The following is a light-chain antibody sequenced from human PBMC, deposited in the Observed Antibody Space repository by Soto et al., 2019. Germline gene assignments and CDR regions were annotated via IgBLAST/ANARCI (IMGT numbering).Light chain of an antibody. CDR1: QSVSSSY. CDR2: DAS. V-gene: IGKV3-20*01. J-gene: IGKJ2*02. CDR3: QQYGSTPRT. Sequence: EIVLTQSPDTLSLSPGERATLSCRASQSVSSSYLAWYQHEPGQAPRLLIYDASRRATGIPDRFSGSGSGTDFTLTISRLEPEDIAVYYCQQYGSTPRTFGQGTKREIK.